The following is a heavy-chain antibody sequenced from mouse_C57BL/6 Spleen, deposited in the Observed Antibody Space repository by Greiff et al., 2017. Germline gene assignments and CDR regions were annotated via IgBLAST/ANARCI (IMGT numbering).Heavy chain of an antibody. V-gene: IGHV1-15*01. J-gene: IGHJ1*03. Sequence: QVQLQQSGAELVRPGASVTLSCKASGYTFTDYEMHWVKQTPVHGLEWIGAIDPETGGTAYNQKFTGKAILTADKSSTTAYMELRSLTSEDSAVYYCTKGAFTTVVARYFDVWGTGTTVTVSS. D-gene: IGHD1-1*01. CDR2: IDPETGGT. CDR1: GYTFTDYE. CDR3: TKGAFTTVVARYFDV.